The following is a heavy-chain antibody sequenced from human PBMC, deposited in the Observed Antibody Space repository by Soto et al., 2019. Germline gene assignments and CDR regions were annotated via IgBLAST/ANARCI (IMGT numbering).Heavy chain of an antibody. D-gene: IGHD7-27*01. CDR3: ARDSGNLGNWAYFFDY. CDR2: ISAYNGTT. CDR1: GYTFTSFG. Sequence: QGQLVQSGAEVKKPGASVKVSCKASGYTFTSFGISWVRQAPGQGLEWMGWISAYNGTTNYAQKVHGRVTMTTDTSTSTAYMELRSLRSDDTAVYYCARDSGNLGNWAYFFDYWGQGTLVTVSS. V-gene: IGHV1-18*01. J-gene: IGHJ4*02.